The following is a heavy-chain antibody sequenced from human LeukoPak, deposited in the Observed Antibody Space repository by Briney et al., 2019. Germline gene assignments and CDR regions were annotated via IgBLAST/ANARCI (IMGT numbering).Heavy chain of an antibody. J-gene: IGHJ4*02. CDR3: ARREMPTNLGY. CDR1: GGSFSGYY. CDR2: INHSGST. Sequence: SETLSLTCAVCGGSFSGYYWSWIRQPPGKGLEWIGEINHSGSTNYNASLKSRVTISVDTSKNQFSLKLSSVAAADTAVYYCARREMPTNLGYWGQGTLVTVSS. V-gene: IGHV4-34*01. D-gene: IGHD5-24*01.